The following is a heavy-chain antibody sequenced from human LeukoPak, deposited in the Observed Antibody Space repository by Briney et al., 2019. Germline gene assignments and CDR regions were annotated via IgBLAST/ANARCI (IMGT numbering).Heavy chain of an antibody. CDR1: GYTFTSYG. CDR2: ISAYNGNT. J-gene: IGHJ6*04. CDR3: ARDRRYYDILTGYRGYYYYGMDV. V-gene: IGHV1-18*04. D-gene: IGHD3-9*01. Sequence: GASVKVSCKASGYTFTSYGISWVRQAPGQGLEWMGWISAYNGNTNYAQKLQGRVTMTRDTSTSTVYMELSSLRSEDTAVYYCARDRRYYDILTGYRGYYYYGMDVWGKGTTVTVSS.